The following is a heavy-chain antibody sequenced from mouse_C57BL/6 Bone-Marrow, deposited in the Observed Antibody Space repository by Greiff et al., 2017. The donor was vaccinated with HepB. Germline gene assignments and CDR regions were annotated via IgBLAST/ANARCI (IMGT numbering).Heavy chain of an antibody. D-gene: IGHD1-1*01. CDR3: ASHYYGSSYCWCFDV. CDR2: IYPGSGST. V-gene: IGHV1-55*01. J-gene: IGHJ1*03. CDR1: GYTFTSYW. Sequence: QVQLQQPGAELVKPGASVKMSCKASGYTFTSYWITWVKQRPGQGLEWIGDIYPGSGSTNYNEKFKSKATLTVDTSSSTADMQLSSLTSEDSAIYYCASHYYGSSYCWCFDVWGTATTVTVPP.